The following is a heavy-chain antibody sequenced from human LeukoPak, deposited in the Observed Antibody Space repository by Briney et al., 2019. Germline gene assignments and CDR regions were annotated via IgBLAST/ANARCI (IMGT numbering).Heavy chain of an antibody. Sequence: TGGSLRLSCAASGFTVSSNYMSWVRQAPGKGLEWVSAISGSGGSTYHADSVKGRFTISRDNSKNTLYLQMNSLRAEDTAVYYCAKSFSSWYRSHVDSWGQGTLVTVSS. CDR3: AKSFSSWYRSHVDS. CDR1: GFTVSSNY. J-gene: IGHJ4*02. V-gene: IGHV3-23*01. D-gene: IGHD6-13*01. CDR2: ISGSGGST.